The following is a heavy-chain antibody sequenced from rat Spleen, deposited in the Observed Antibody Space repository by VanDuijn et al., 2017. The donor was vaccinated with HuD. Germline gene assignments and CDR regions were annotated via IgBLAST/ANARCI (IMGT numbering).Heavy chain of an antibody. CDR3: TGDRHSPGVMDA. CDR1: GFSLTNYH. J-gene: IGHJ4*01. D-gene: IGHD1-4*01. V-gene: IGHV2S12*01. Sequence: QVQLKESGPGLVQPSQTLSLTCTVSGFSLTNYHVSWVRQPPGKGLEWIAAISSGGSTYYNSALKSRLSISRATSKSQVFLKMNRLQTEDTAIYFCTGDRHSPGVMDAWGQGASVTVSS. CDR2: ISSGGST.